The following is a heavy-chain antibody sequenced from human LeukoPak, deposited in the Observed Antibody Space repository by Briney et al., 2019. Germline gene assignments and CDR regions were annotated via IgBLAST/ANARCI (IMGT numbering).Heavy chain of an antibody. D-gene: IGHD1-26*01. V-gene: IGHV3-7*01. CDR3: ATDSGSYTGDDAFDI. CDR2: IKQDGSEK. Sequence: GGSLRLSCAASGFTFSSFWMSWVRQAPGKGLEGVANIKQDGSEKYYVDSVKGRFTISRDNAKNSLHLQMNGLRAEDTAVYYCATDSGSYTGDDAFDIWGQGTMVTVSS. CDR1: GFTFSSFW. J-gene: IGHJ3*02.